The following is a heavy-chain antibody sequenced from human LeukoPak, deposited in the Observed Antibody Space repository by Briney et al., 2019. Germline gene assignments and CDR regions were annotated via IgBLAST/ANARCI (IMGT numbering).Heavy chain of an antibody. CDR1: GFTFSDRD. J-gene: IGHJ6*02. CDR3: ALWSYYYYGLDV. D-gene: IGHD5-18*01. V-gene: IGHV3-72*01. CDR2: SRNKAKSHAT. Sequence: GGSLRLSCAASGFTFSDRDMDWVRQAPGKGLEWVGRSRNKAKSHATEYAASVKGRFTISRDNSNNSVWLQMNSLKTEDTAVYYCALWSYYYYGLDVWGQGTTVTVSS.